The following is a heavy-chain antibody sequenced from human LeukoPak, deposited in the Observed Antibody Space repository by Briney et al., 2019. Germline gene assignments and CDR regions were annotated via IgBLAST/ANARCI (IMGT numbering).Heavy chain of an antibody. CDR1: GFTFISYW. V-gene: IGHV3-7*01. CDR2: IKQDGSEK. D-gene: IGHD3-22*01. J-gene: IGHJ4*02. Sequence: PGGSLRLSCAASGFTFISYWMSWVRQAPGKGLEWVANIKQDGSEKFYVDSVKGRFTISRDNAKNSLYLQMNSLRAEDTAVYYCATEDHYYDSSGRFDYWGQGTLVTVSS. CDR3: ATEDHYYDSSGRFDY.